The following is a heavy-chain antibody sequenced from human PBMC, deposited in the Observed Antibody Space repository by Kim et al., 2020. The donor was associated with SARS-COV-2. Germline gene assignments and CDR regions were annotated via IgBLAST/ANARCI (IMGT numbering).Heavy chain of an antibody. J-gene: IGHJ2*01. CDR2: ISAYNGNT. CDR3: ARDPHSSSWYGYWYVDL. CDR1: GYTFTSYG. V-gene: IGHV1-18*04. D-gene: IGHD6-13*01. Sequence: ASVKVSCKASGYTFTSYGISWVRQAPGQGLEWMGWISAYNGNTNYAQKLQGRVTMTTDTSTSTAYMELRSLRSDDTAVYYCARDPHSSSWYGYWYVDLWGRGTLVTVSS.